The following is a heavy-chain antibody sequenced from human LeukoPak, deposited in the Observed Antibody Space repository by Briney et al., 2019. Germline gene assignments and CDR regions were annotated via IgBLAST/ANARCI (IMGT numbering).Heavy chain of an antibody. J-gene: IGHJ4*02. V-gene: IGHV1-69*13. CDR2: IIPIFGTA. CDR1: GGTFSSYA. D-gene: IGHD1-1*01. CDR3: ARVGGVGWNDVGGFDY. Sequence: SVKVSCKASGGTFSSYAISWVRQAPGQGLEWMGGIIPIFGTANYAQKFQGGVTITADESTSTAYMELSSLRSEDTAVYYCARVGGVGWNDVGGFDYWGQGTLVTVSS.